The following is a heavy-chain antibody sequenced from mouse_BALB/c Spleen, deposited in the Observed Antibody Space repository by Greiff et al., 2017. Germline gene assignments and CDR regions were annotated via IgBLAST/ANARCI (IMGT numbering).Heavy chain of an antibody. CDR1: GFTFSSYG. J-gene: IGHJ3*01. CDR2: ISSGGSYT. D-gene: IGHD2-4*01. Sequence: DVHLVESGGDLVKPGGSLKLSCAASGFTFSSYGMSWVRQTPDKRLEWVATISSGGSYTYYPDSVKGRFTISRDNAKNTLYLQMSSLKSEDTAMYYCAREEDYDGLAYWGQGTLVTVSA. CDR3: AREEDYDGLAY. V-gene: IGHV5-6*01.